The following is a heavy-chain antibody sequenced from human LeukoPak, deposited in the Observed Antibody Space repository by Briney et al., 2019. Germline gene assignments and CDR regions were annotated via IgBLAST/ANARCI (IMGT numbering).Heavy chain of an antibody. CDR3: ARAFNSGSYVLPQRASKTFDY. CDR2: IYYSGST. J-gene: IGHJ4*02. Sequence: PSETLSLTCTVSGGSISSSSYYWGWIRQPPGKGLEWIGSIYYSGSTYYNPSLKSRVTISVDTSKNQFSLKLSSVTAADTAVYYCARAFNSGSYVLPQRASKTFDYWGQGTLVTVSS. CDR1: GGSISSSSYY. V-gene: IGHV4-39*01. D-gene: IGHD1-26*01.